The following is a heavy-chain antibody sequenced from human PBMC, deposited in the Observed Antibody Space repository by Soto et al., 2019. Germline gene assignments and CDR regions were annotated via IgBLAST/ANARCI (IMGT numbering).Heavy chain of an antibody. CDR3: ARSIVVVTALDY. J-gene: IGHJ4*02. Sequence: GASVKFSCKASGYTFTSYAMHWVRQAPGQMLECMVWINAGNGNTKYXXKFQGRVXXTRDTSASTAXMELSXLRSEDTAVYYCARSIVVVTALDYWRQGTLVTVSS. V-gene: IGHV1-3*01. D-gene: IGHD2-21*02. CDR1: GYTFTSYA. CDR2: INAGNGNT.